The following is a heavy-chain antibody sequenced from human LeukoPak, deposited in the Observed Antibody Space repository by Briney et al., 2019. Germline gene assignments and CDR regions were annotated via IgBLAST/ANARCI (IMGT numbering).Heavy chain of an antibody. V-gene: IGHV3-20*04. D-gene: IGHD3-22*01. J-gene: IGHJ4*02. CDR3: ARAAYYNSSGYPIYY. CDR2: ISWNGGST. CDR1: GFTFDDYG. Sequence: PGGSLRLSCAASGFTFDDYGMSWVRQAPGKGLEWVSGISWNGGSTGYADSVKGRFTISRDNAKNSLYLQMNSLRAEDMALYYCARAAYYNSSGYPIYYWGQGTLVTVSS.